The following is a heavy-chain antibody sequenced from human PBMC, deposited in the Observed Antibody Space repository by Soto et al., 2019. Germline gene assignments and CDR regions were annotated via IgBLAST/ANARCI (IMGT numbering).Heavy chain of an antibody. D-gene: IGHD6-19*01. V-gene: IGHV3-30*18. CDR2: ISYDGSNK. J-gene: IGHJ4*02. Sequence: QVQLVESGGGVVQPGRSLRLSCATSGFTFSNYGMHWVRQAPGKGLEWVAVISYDGSNKYYADSVRGRFTISRDNSKNTLYLQMNSLRAEDTAVYYCAKVSVPTAGLYYFDYCGQGTMVTVSS. CDR1: GFTFSNYG. CDR3: AKVSVPTAGLYYFDY.